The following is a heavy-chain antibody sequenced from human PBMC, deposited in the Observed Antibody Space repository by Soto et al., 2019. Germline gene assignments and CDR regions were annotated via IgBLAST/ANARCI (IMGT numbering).Heavy chain of an antibody. CDR3: ARGVEDGYNLNY. D-gene: IGHD5-12*01. V-gene: IGHV3-66*01. Sequence: EVQLVESGGGLVQPGGSLRLSCAASGFTVSSNYMSWVRQAPGKGLDWVSVIYSGGGTYYADSVKGRFTISRDISKNTLYLQMNSLRAEDTAVYFCARGVEDGYNLNYWGQGTLVTVSS. CDR2: IYSGGGT. CDR1: GFTVSSNY. J-gene: IGHJ4*02.